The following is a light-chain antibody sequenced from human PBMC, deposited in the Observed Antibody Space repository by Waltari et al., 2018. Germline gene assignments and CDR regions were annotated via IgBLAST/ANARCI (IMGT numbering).Light chain of an antibody. J-gene: IGLJ2*01. CDR1: SIGSRR. V-gene: IGLV3-21*04. CDR3: QVWDSSSDHVI. CDR2: NDS. Sequence: SYVLTQPPSASVAPGKTARITHGGGSIGSRRVLWYQQKPGQAPVLVINNDSDRPSGIPERFSGSNSGSTATLTISRVGAGDEADYYCQVWDSSSDHVIFGGGTKLTVL.